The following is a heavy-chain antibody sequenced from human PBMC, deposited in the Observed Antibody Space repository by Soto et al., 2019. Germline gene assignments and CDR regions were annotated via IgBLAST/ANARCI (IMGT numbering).Heavy chain of an antibody. CDR3: ARHKYHSSGPSAY. CDR1: GYTFTNFG. CDR2: ISAYNGNT. Sequence: ASVKVSCKASGYTFTNFGISWVRQAPGQGLEWMRWISAYNGNTNSAQKFQDRVTMTTDTSTSTAYMELRSLRSDDTAVYYCARHKYHSSGPSAYWGQGTLVTVSS. V-gene: IGHV1-18*01. D-gene: IGHD3-22*01. J-gene: IGHJ4*02.